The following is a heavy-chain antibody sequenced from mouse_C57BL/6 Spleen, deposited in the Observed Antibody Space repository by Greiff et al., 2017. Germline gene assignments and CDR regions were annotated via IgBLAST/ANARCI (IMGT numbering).Heavy chain of an antibody. J-gene: IGHJ1*03. V-gene: IGHV2-2*01. Sequence: VKLMESGPGLVQPSQSLSITCTVSGFSLTSYGVHWVRQSPGKGLEWLGVIWSGGSTDYNAAFISRLSISKDNSKSQVFFKMNSLQADDTAIYYCARGDYYGSSHWYFDVWGTGTTVTVSS. D-gene: IGHD1-1*01. CDR1: GFSLTSYG. CDR2: IWSGGST. CDR3: ARGDYYGSSHWYFDV.